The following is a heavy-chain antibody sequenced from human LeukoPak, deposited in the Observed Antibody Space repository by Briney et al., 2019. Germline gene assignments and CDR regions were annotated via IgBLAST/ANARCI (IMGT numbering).Heavy chain of an antibody. CDR2: ISYDGSNK. J-gene: IGHJ4*02. CDR3: AKVGGSGSYQNTPFDF. V-gene: IGHV3-30*18. CDR1: GFTFSSYG. Sequence: GGSLRLSCAASGFTFSSYGMHWVRQAPGKGLEWVAVISYDGSNKYYADSVKGRFTNSRDNSKNTLYLQMNSLRAEDTAVYYCAKVGGSGSYQNTPFDFWGQGTLVTVSS. D-gene: IGHD3-10*01.